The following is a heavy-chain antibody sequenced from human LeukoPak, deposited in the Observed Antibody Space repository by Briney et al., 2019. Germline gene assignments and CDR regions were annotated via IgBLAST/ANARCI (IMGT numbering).Heavy chain of an antibody. Sequence: PSETLSLTCTVSGGSISSYYWSWIRQPPGKGLEWIGYIYYSGSTNYNPSLKSRVTISVDTSKNQFSLKLSSVTAADPAVYYCARAWGLEDYWGQGTLVTVSS. V-gene: IGHV4-59*01. CDR1: GGSISSYY. CDR3: ARAWGLEDY. CDR2: IYYSGST. J-gene: IGHJ4*02. D-gene: IGHD3-16*01.